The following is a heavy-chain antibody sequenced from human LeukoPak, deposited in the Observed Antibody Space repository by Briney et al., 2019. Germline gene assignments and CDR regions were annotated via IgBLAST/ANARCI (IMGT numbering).Heavy chain of an antibody. D-gene: IGHD3-3*01. CDR1: GGSFSGYY. V-gene: IGHV4-34*01. Sequence: SETLSLTCAVYGGSFSGYYWSWIRQPPGKGLEWIGEINHSGSTNYNPSLKSRVTISVDTSKNQFSLKLSSVTAADTAVNYCARAPIFGVVTLDYWGQGTLVTVSS. J-gene: IGHJ4*02. CDR3: ARAPIFGVVTLDY. CDR2: INHSGST.